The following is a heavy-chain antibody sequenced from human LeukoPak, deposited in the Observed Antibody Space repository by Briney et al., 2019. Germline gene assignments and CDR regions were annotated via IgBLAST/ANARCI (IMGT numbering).Heavy chain of an antibody. V-gene: IGHV4-34*01. Sequence: SETLSLTCAVYGGSFSGYYWSWIRQPPGKGLEWIGEINHSGSTNYNPSLKSRVTISVDTSKNQFSLKLSSVTAADTAVYYCARDPNYYGSADYWGQGTLVTVSS. CDR2: INHSGST. CDR3: ARDPNYYGSADY. D-gene: IGHD3-10*01. CDR1: GGSFSGYY. J-gene: IGHJ4*02.